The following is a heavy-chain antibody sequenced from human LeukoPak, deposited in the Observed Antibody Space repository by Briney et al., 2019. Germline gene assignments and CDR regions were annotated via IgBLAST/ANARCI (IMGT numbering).Heavy chain of an antibody. CDR2: LYSSGST. D-gene: IGHD5-24*01. J-gene: IGHJ6*02. Sequence: GGSLRLSCAASGFTVSTNYMSWVRQAPGKGLEWVSLLYSSGSTHYTDSVKGRFTISRDSSKNTLYLQMNSLRAEDTAVYYCAGRDKGYYYGMDVWGQGTTVTVSS. CDR3: AGRDKGYYYGMDV. V-gene: IGHV3-66*01. CDR1: GFTVSTNY.